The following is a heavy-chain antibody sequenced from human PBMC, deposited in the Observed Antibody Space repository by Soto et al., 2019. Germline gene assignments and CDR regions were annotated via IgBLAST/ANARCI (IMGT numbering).Heavy chain of an antibody. D-gene: IGHD2-21*02. CDR3: ARSVICGDLNGFDH. CDR2: IFPSDCDP. J-gene: IGHJ1*01. V-gene: IGHV5-51*01. Sequence: WVRQMPGKGLAERSIIFPSDCDPRYSPSLQGQVIISEAMSTRNVFLQWASLKDSDTAVYFCARSVICGDLNGFDHWGQGTVVMVS.